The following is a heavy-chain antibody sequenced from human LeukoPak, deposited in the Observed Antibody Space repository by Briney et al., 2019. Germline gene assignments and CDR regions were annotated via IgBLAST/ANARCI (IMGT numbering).Heavy chain of an antibody. CDR3: ASIVGSSSSGADY. Sequence: ASVKVSCKASGYTFTGYYMHWVRQAPGQGLEWMGWINPNSGGTNYAQKFQGRVTMTRDTSISTAYMELSRLRSDDTAVYYCASIVGSSSSGADYWGQGTLVTVSS. D-gene: IGHD6-6*01. CDR2: INPNSGGT. CDR1: GYTFTGYY. J-gene: IGHJ4*02. V-gene: IGHV1-2*02.